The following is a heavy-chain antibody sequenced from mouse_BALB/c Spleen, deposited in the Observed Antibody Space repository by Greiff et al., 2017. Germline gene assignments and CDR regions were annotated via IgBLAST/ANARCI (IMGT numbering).Heavy chain of an antibody. Sequence: QVQLQQSGPGLVQPSQSLSITCTVSGFSLTSYGVHWVRQSPGKGLEWLGVIWSGGSTDYNAAFISRLSISKDNSKSQVFFKMNSLQANDTAIYYCARRGVYYDYDKAWFAYWGQGTLVTVSA. CDR2: IWSGGST. J-gene: IGHJ3*01. CDR3: ARRGVYYDYDKAWFAY. CDR1: GFSLTSYG. D-gene: IGHD2-4*01. V-gene: IGHV2-2*02.